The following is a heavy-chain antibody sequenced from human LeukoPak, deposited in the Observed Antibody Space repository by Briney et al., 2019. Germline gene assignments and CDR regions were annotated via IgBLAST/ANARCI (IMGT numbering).Heavy chain of an antibody. D-gene: IGHD3-22*01. J-gene: IGHJ4*02. CDR2: ISGSGGGT. V-gene: IGHV3-23*01. CDR1: GITVSHYG. CDR3: AKRGVVIRVILVGFHKEAYYFDS. Sequence: PGGSLRLSCAVSGITVSHYGMSWVRQAPGKGLEWVAGISGSGGGTNYADSVKGRFTISRDNFKNTLYLQMNSLRVEDTAVYFCAKRGVVIRVILVGFHKEAYYFDSWGQGALVTVSS.